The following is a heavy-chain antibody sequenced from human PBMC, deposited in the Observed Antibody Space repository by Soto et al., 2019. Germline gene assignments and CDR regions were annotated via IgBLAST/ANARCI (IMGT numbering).Heavy chain of an antibody. J-gene: IGHJ4*02. CDR1: GGTFSSYA. CDR2: IIPIFGTA. V-gene: IGHV1-69*13. Sequence: SVKVSCKASGGTFSSYAISWVRQAPGQGLEWMGGIIPIFGTANYAQKFQGRVTITADESTSTAYMELSSLRSEDTAVYYCALRGNYDILTGLSDYWGQGTLVTVSS. D-gene: IGHD3-9*01. CDR3: ALRGNYDILTGLSDY.